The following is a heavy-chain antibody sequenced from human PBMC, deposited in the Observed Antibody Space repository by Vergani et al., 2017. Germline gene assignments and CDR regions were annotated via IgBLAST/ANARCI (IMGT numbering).Heavy chain of an antibody. J-gene: IGHJ4*02. V-gene: IGHV4-39*01. D-gene: IGHD5-18*01. CDR2: IFYTGTS. Sequence: QVQLQQWGAGLLKPSETLSLTCSVSGTSISGSSDYWGWIRQPPGKGLEWIGSIFYTGTSYYNPSLESRATNSVDTSKNQFSLKLKPVTAADTAVYYCARQFWGGGGYRFDHWGQGTLVTVSS. CDR3: ARQFWGGGGYRFDH. CDR1: GTSISGSSDY.